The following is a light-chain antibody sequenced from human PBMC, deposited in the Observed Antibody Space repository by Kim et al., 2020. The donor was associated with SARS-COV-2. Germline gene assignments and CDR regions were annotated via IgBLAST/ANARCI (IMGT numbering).Light chain of an antibody. CDR1: NIGDKS. CDR2: YDS. Sequence: SYELTQPPSVSVAPGKTARITCGGNNIGDKSVHWYQQKPGQAPLVVISYDSDRPSGIPERFSGSNSGNTATVTISRVEAGDEADYYCQVWDSSSDHPVFGGGTKLTVL. J-gene: IGLJ2*01. CDR3: QVWDSSSDHPV. V-gene: IGLV3-21*04.